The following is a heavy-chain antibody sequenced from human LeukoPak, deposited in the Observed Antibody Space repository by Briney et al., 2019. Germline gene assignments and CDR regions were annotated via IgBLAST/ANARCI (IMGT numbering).Heavy chain of an antibody. CDR1: GRSISSYY. J-gene: IGHJ3*02. D-gene: IGHD2-21*02. CDR2: IYYSGST. CDR3: ARAACGGDCDWGLLDAFDI. V-gene: IGHV4-59*01. Sequence: SETLSLTSTVSGRSISSYYWSWIRQPPGKGLEWIGYIYYSGSTNYNPSLKSRVTISVDTSKNQFSLKLSSMTAADTAVYYCARAACGGDCDWGLLDAFDIWGQGTMVIVSS.